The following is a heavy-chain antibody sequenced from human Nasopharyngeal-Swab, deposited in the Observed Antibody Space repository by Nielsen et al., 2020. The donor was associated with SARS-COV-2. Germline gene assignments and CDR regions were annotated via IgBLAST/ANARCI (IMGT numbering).Heavy chain of an antibody. CDR3: ASDPYYDTSDDAFDI. D-gene: IGHD3-22*01. CDR2: ISSSSSYI. J-gene: IGHJ3*02. V-gene: IGHV3-21*01. Sequence: RQSPEKGMEWVSSISSSSSYIYYADSVKGRFTISRDNAKNSLYLQMNSLRAEDTAVYYCASDPYYDTSDDAFDIWGQGTMVTVSS.